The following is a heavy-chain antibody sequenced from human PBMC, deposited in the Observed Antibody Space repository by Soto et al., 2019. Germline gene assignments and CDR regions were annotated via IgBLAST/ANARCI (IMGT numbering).Heavy chain of an antibody. D-gene: IGHD3-3*01. Sequence: PGGSLRLSCAASGFTFSSYAMHWVRQAPGKGLEWVAVISYDGSNKYYADSVKGRFTISRDNSKNTLYLQMNSLRAEDTAVYYCARERITIFATRYYYYGIDVWDPGTTGTGS. CDR2: ISYDGSNK. V-gene: IGHV3-30-3*01. CDR3: ARERITIFATRYYYYGIDV. CDR1: GFTFSSYA. J-gene: IGHJ6*02.